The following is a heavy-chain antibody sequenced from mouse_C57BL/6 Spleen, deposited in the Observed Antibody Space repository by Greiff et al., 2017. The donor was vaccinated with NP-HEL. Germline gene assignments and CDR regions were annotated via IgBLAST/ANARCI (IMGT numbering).Heavy chain of an antibody. J-gene: IGHJ4*01. D-gene: IGHD2-3*01. CDR1: GFSLTSYA. V-gene: IGHV2-9-1*01. CDR3: ARRGLLRENAMDY. CDR2: IWTGGGT. Sequence: VKLVESGPGLVAPSQSLSITCTVSGFSLTSYAISWVRQPPGKGLEWLGVIWTGGGTNYNSALKSRLSISKDNSKSQVFLKMNSLQTDDTARYYCARRGLLRENAMDYWGQGTSVTVAS.